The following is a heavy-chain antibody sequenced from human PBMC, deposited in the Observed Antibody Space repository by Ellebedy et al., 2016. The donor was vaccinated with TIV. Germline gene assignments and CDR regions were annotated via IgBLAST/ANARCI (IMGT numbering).Heavy chain of an antibody. Sequence: PGGSLRLSCAASGFTFSDYTMFWVRQAPGTGLEWVAVFSYDGSTKFYADSVKGRFTISRDNSKNTLYLQMNSLRAEDTAVYYCAKRRIVGSTKDAFDIWGQGTTVTVSS. CDR1: GFTFSDYT. J-gene: IGHJ3*02. CDR3: AKRRIVGSTKDAFDI. V-gene: IGHV3-30-3*02. CDR2: FSYDGSTK. D-gene: IGHD1-26*01.